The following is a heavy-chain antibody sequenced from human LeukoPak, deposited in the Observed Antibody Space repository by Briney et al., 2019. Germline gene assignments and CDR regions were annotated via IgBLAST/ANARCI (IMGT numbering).Heavy chain of an antibody. D-gene: IGHD1-26*01. J-gene: IGHJ5*02. CDR3: ARAVRSLVGATHWFDP. Sequence: SETLSLTCAVYGGSFSGYYWSWIRQPPGKGLEWIGEINHSGSTNYNPSLKSRVTISVDTSKNQFSLKLSSVTAADTAVYYCARAVRSLVGATHWFDPWGQGTLVTVSS. V-gene: IGHV4-34*01. CDR1: GGSFSGYY. CDR2: INHSGST.